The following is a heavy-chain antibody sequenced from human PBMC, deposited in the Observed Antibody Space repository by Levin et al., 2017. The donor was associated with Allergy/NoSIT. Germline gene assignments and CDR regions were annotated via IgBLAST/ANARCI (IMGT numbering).Heavy chain of an antibody. CDR2: IYTSGST. CDR3: ARGGNYYGSGSYRYFDY. Sequence: PSETLSLTCTVSGGSISSYYWSWIRQPAGKGLEWIGRIYTSGSTNYNPSLKSRVTMSVDTSKNQFSLKLSSVTAADTAVYYCARGGNYYGSGSYRYFDYWGQGTLVTVSS. CDR1: GGSISSYY. V-gene: IGHV4-4*07. D-gene: IGHD3-10*01. J-gene: IGHJ4*02.